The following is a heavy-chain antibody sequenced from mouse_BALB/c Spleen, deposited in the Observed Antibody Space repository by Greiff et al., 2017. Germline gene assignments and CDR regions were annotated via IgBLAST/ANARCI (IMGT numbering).Heavy chain of an antibody. Sequence: EVQLKESGPGLVKPSQSLSLTCTVTGYSITSDYAWNWIRQFPGNKLEWMGYISYSGSTSYNPSLKSRISITRDTSKNQFFLQLNSVTTEDTATYYCAVAYYGNYVGYFDVWGAGTTVTVSS. V-gene: IGHV3-2*02. CDR2: ISYSGST. D-gene: IGHD2-10*01. J-gene: IGHJ1*01. CDR3: AVAYYGNYVGYFDV. CDR1: GYSITSDYA.